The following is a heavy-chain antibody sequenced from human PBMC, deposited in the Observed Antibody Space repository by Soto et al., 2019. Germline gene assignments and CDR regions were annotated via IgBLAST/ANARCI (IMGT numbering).Heavy chain of an antibody. CDR2: ISSSSSYI. CDR3: ARDEGLTYPVDYYYYGMDV. CDR1: GFTFSSYS. Sequence: GGSLRLSCAASGFTFSSYSMNWVRQAPGKGLEWVSSISSSSSYIYYADSVKGRFTISRDNAKNSLYLQMNSLRAEDTAVYYCARDEGLTYPVDYYYYGMDVWGQGTTVTVSS. J-gene: IGHJ6*02. V-gene: IGHV3-21*01. D-gene: IGHD3-9*01.